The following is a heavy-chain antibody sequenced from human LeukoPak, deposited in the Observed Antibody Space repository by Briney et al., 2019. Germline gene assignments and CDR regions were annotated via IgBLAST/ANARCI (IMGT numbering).Heavy chain of an antibody. V-gene: IGHV3-33*01. CDR3: ARDFQDTATVTFDY. CDR2: IWYDGSNK. CDR1: GFTFSSYG. J-gene: IGHJ4*02. Sequence: GRSLRLSCAASGFTFSSYGMHWVRQAPGKGLEWVAVIWYDGSNKYYADSVKGRFTISRDNSKNTLYLQMNSLRAEDTAVYYCARDFQDTATVTFDYWGQGTLVTVSS. D-gene: IGHD5-18*01.